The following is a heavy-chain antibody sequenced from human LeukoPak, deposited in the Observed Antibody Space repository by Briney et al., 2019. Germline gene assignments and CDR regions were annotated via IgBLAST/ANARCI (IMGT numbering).Heavy chain of an antibody. CDR1: GFTFSSYS. CDR3: AREVLDIVEPGTNTIDY. D-gene: IGHD2-8*01. CDR2: INKGGSFI. J-gene: IGHJ4*02. Sequence: GGSLRLSYAASGFTFSSYSMNWVRQAPGKGLEWVSAINKGGSFIKYADSVKGRFIVSRDNAKNLLFLQMNSLRVEDTALYFCAREVLDIVEPGTNTIDYWGQGTRVTVSS. V-gene: IGHV3-21*01.